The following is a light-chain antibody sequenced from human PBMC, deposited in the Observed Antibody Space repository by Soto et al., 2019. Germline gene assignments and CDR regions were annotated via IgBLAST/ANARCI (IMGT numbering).Light chain of an antibody. CDR1: QSVSSY. V-gene: IGKV3-11*01. CDR2: DAS. CDR3: QQRSSWWT. Sequence: EIVLTQSPATLSLSPGDRATLSCRASQSVSSYLAWYQQKPGQAPRLLIYDASNRATGIPARFSGSGAGTDFTLIISSLEPEDFAVYYCQQRSSWWTFGQGTKVEIK. J-gene: IGKJ1*01.